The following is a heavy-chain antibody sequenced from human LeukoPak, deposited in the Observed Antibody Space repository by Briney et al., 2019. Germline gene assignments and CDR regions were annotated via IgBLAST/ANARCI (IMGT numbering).Heavy chain of an antibody. V-gene: IGHV3-23*01. CDR3: AKDWMAVADSYYFDY. D-gene: IGHD6-19*01. Sequence: GGSLRLSCAASGFTFSSYAMSWVRQAPGKGLEWVSAISGSGGSTYYADSVKGRFTISRDSSKNTLYLQMNSLRAEDTAVYYCAKDWMAVADSYYFDYWGQGTLVTVSS. J-gene: IGHJ4*02. CDR2: ISGSGGST. CDR1: GFTFSSYA.